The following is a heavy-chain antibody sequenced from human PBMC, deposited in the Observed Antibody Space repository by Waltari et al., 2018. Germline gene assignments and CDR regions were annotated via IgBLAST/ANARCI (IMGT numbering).Heavy chain of an antibody. CDR2: IYWDDDK. J-gene: IGHJ5*02. V-gene: IGHV2-5*02. CDR3: AHSLIAAAGTRFYASNWFDP. Sequence: QITLKESGPTLVKPTQTLTLTCTFSGFSLSTSGVGVGWIRQPPGKALEWLALIYWDDDKRYSPALKSRLTITKDTSKNQVVLTMTNMDPVDTATYYCAHSLIAAAGTRFYASNWFDPWGQGTLVTVSS. CDR1: GFSLSTSGVG. D-gene: IGHD6-13*01.